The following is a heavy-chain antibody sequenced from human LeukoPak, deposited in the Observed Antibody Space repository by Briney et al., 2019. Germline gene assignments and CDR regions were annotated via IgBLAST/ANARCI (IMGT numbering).Heavy chain of an antibody. D-gene: IGHD5-18*01. CDR3: AKDSSDTAMGDY. V-gene: IGHV3-30*18. J-gene: IGHJ4*02. CDR1: GFTFSSYA. Sequence: PGGSLRLSCAASGFTFSSYAMSWVRQAPGKGLEWVAVISYDGSNKYYADSVKGRFTISRDNSKNTLYLQMNSLRAEDTAVYYCAKDSSDTAMGDYWGQGTLVTVSS. CDR2: ISYDGSNK.